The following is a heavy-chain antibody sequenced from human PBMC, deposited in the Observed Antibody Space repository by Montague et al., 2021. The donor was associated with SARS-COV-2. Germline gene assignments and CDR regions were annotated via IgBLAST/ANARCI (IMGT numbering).Heavy chain of an antibody. CDR2: INHSGST. J-gene: IGHJ6*02. CDR3: AKGRRRYNWRDETSYYYGMDV. CDR1: GGSLSGYY. Sequence: SETLSLTCAVYGGSLSGYYWSWIRQPPGKGLEWIGEINHSGSTNYNPSLKSRVTISLDTSKNQFSLKLSSVTAADTAVYYCAKGRRRYNWRDETSYYYGMDVWGQGTKDTVS. V-gene: IGHV4-34*01. D-gene: IGHD1-20*01.